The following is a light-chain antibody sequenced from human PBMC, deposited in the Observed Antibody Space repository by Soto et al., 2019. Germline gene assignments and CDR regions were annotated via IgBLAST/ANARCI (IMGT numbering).Light chain of an antibody. Sequence: EIEITQSPATLSVSPGERATLSCRASQSVSSNLAWYQQKPGQAPRLLIYGASTRATGIPARFSGSGSGTEFTLTLSSLQSEDFAVYYCQQYNNWWTFGQGTKVDIK. J-gene: IGKJ1*01. CDR3: QQYNNWWT. V-gene: IGKV3-15*01. CDR1: QSVSSN. CDR2: GAS.